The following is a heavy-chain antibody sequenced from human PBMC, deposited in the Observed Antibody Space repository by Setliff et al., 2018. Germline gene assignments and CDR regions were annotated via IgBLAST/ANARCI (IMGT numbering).Heavy chain of an antibody. Sequence: GASVKVSCKASGGTFTGYFIHWLRQAPGQGLEWLGWINPNKDVTKYAQKFQDRILMTKDTSLNTVYMELRSLRADDTALYYCARDGSAFFYEHWGQGSLVTVSS. CDR1: GGTFTGYF. CDR2: INPNKDVT. D-gene: IGHD1-26*01. V-gene: IGHV1-2*02. CDR3: ARDGSAFFYEH. J-gene: IGHJ4*02.